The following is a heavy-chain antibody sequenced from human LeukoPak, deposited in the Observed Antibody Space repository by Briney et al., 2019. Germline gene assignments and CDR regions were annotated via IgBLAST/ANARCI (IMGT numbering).Heavy chain of an antibody. CDR2: INTDGSST. CDR1: GFTFSSYW. D-gene: IGHD4-17*01. CDR3: ARAVTTTGLDY. J-gene: IGHJ4*02. V-gene: IGHV3-74*01. Sequence: PGGSLRLSCAASGFTFSSYWMHWVRQAPGKGLVWVSRINTDGSSTTYADSVKGRFTISRDNAKNPLYLQMNSLRAEDTAVYYCARAVTTTGLDYWGQGTLVTVSS.